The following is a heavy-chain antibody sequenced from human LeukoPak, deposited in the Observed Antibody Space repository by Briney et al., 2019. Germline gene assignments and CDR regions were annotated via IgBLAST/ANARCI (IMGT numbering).Heavy chain of an antibody. Sequence: GGSLRLSCAASGFTVSSNYMSWVRQAPGKGLEWVSVIYSGGSTYYADSVKGRFTISRENAKNSLYLQMNSLRAEDTAVYYCARQGYSYGYDAFDIWGQGTMVTVSS. V-gene: IGHV3-53*01. CDR3: ARQGYSYGYDAFDI. CDR2: IYSGGST. J-gene: IGHJ3*02. D-gene: IGHD5-18*01. CDR1: GFTVSSNY.